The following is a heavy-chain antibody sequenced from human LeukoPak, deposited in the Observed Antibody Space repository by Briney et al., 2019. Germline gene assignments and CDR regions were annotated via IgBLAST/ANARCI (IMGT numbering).Heavy chain of an antibody. CDR3: ARGMRQQLGFDY. V-gene: IGHV3-21*01. D-gene: IGHD6-13*01. CDR1: GFTFSSYS. Sequence: GGSLRLSCAASGFTFSSYSMNWVRQAPGKGLEWVSSISSSSSYIYYADSVKGRFTISRDNAKNSLYLQMNSLRAEDTAVYYCARGMRQQLGFDYWGQGTLVTVSS. CDR2: ISSSSSYI. J-gene: IGHJ4*02.